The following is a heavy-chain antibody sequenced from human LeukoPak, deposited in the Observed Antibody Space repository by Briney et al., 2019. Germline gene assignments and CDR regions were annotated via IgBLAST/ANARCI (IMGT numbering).Heavy chain of an antibody. CDR1: GYTLTELS. CDR3: ATGAVATIHTTGDLAYYYYYGMDV. D-gene: IGHD5-12*01. V-gene: IGHV1-24*01. Sequence: ASVKVSCKVSGYTLTELSMHWVRQAPGKGLEWMGGFDPEDGETIYAQKFQGRVTMTEDTSTDTAYMELSSLRSEDTAVYYCATGAVATIHTTGDLAYYYYYGMDVWGQGTTVTASS. CDR2: FDPEDGET. J-gene: IGHJ6*02.